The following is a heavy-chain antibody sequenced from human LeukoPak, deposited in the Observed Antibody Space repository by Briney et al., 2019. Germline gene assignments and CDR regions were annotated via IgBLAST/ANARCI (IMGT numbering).Heavy chain of an antibody. Sequence: GGSLRLSCAASGFTFSSYSMNWVRQAPGKGLEGVSSISSSSYIYYADSVKGRFTISRDNAKNSLYLQMNSLRAEDTAVYYCASRNYGSGSYLGYWGQGTLVTVSS. V-gene: IGHV3-21*01. CDR2: ISSSSYI. J-gene: IGHJ4*02. CDR1: GFTFSSYS. CDR3: ASRNYGSGSYLGY. D-gene: IGHD3-10*01.